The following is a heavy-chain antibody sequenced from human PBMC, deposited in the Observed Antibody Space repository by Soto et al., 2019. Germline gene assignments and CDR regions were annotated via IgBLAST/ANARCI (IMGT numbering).Heavy chain of an antibody. CDR3: ARGYCSSTSCYNLDY. Sequence: SETLSLTCTVSGGSISSGDYYWSWIRQPPGKGLEWIGYIYYSGSTYYNPSLKSRVTISVDTSKNQFSLKLSSVTAADTAVYYCARGYCSSTSCYNLDYWGQGTLVTVSS. CDR2: IYYSGST. J-gene: IGHJ4*02. D-gene: IGHD2-2*02. V-gene: IGHV4-30-4*01. CDR1: GGSISSGDYY.